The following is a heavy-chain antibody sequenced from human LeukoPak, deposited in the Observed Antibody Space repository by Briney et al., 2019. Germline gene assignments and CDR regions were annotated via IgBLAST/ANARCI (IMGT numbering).Heavy chain of an antibody. Sequence: SETLSLTCTVSGGSISSYYWSWIRQPPGKGLEWIGYIYYSGSTNYNPSLKSRVTISVDTSKNQFSLKLSSVTAADTAVYYCARHGGPYSYDSSGPGDYWGQGTLVTVSS. CDR2: IYYSGST. V-gene: IGHV4-59*08. CDR1: GGSISSYY. CDR3: ARHGGPYSYDSSGPGDY. J-gene: IGHJ4*02. D-gene: IGHD3-22*01.